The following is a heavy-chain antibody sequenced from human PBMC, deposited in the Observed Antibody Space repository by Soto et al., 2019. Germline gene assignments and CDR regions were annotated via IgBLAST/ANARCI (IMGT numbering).Heavy chain of an antibody. J-gene: IGHJ6*02. Sequence: VKVSCKASGYTFTSYGISWVRQAPGQGLEWMGWISAYNGNTNYAQKLQGRVTMTTDTSTSTAYMELRSLRSDDTAVYYCATVKEIYGSGSYYHYYYYYGMDVWGQGNTVTVSS. CDR2: ISAYNGNT. D-gene: IGHD3-10*01. CDR3: ATVKEIYGSGSYYHYYYYYGMDV. V-gene: IGHV1-18*01. CDR1: GYTFTSYG.